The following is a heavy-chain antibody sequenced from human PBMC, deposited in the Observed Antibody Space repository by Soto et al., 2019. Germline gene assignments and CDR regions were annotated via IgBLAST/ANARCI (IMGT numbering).Heavy chain of an antibody. V-gene: IGHV3-30-3*01. D-gene: IGHD2-21*02. CDR2: ISYDGSNK. Sequence: GGSLRLSCAASGFTFSSYAMHWVRQAPGKGLEWVAVISYDGSNKYYADSVKGRFTISRDNSKNTLYLQMNSLRAEDTAVYYCATDDCGGDCYTPGWYFDLWGRGTLVTVSS. CDR3: ATDDCGGDCYTPGWYFDL. CDR1: GFTFSSYA. J-gene: IGHJ2*01.